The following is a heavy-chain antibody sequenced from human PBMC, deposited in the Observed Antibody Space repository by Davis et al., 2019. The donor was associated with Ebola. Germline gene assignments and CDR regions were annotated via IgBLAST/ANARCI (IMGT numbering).Heavy chain of an antibody. V-gene: IGHV3-33*01. CDR3: AIPDCSGANCYSVYIKN. J-gene: IGHJ4*02. CDR2: IWYDGSRK. D-gene: IGHD2-15*01. Sequence: PGGSLRLSCAASGFNFRSYGMHWVRQAPDKGLEWVAVIWYDGSRKYYGDPVKGRFTISRDNSNNLLYLQMNSLRAEDTAVYYCAIPDCSGANCYSVYIKNWGQGTLVTVSS. CDR1: GFNFRSYG.